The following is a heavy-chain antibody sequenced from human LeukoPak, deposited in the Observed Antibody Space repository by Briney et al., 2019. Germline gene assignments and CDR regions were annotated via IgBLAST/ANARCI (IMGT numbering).Heavy chain of an antibody. Sequence: GSLRLSCAASGFTFSSYAMHWVRQAPGKGLEWVAVISYDGSNKYYADSVKGRFTISRDNSKNTLYLHMNSLRAEDTAVYYCARGSRYGGSTRRYGMDVWGQGTAVTVSS. D-gene: IGHD4-23*01. CDR2: ISYDGSNK. CDR1: GFTFSSYA. J-gene: IGHJ6*02. V-gene: IGHV3-30-3*01. CDR3: ARGSRYGGSTRRYGMDV.